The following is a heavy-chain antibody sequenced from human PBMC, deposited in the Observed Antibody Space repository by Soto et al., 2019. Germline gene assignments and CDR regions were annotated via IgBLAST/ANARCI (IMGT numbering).Heavy chain of an antibody. Sequence: QVQLVQSGAEVKKPGASVKVSCKASGYTFTSYGISWVRQAPGQGLEWMGWISAYNGNTNYAQKLQGRVTMTTDTSTSTAYMELRSLRSDDTAVYYCARVRSIAAAGKGDYYYGMDVWGQGTTVTVSS. CDR1: GYTFTSYG. D-gene: IGHD6-13*01. CDR3: ARVRSIAAAGKGDYYYGMDV. CDR2: ISAYNGNT. J-gene: IGHJ6*02. V-gene: IGHV1-18*01.